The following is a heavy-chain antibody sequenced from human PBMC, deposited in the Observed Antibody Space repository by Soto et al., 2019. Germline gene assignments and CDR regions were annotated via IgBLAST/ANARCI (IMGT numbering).Heavy chain of an antibody. CDR3: ATSLWFGTQVEL. V-gene: IGHV4-34*01. J-gene: IGHJ1*01. CDR2: ISRSGTT. D-gene: IGHD3-10*01. CDR1: GGYFNDNY. Sequence: QVQLQQWGAGLLKPSETLSLSCAVYGGYFNDNYYTWFRQPPGKGLEWIGEISRSGTTKYIPSLKSRASISSDTSKTQVSLNVTSVTAADTAVYDCATSLWFGTQVELWGQGALVTVSS.